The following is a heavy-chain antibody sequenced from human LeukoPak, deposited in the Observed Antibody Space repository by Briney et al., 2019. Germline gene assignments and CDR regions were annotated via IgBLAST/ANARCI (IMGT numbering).Heavy chain of an antibody. J-gene: IGHJ5*02. CDR2: MYRTGST. D-gene: IGHD6-19*01. Sequence: SETLTLTCTVSGGSISSYYWSWIRQPPGKGLEWIGYMYRTGSTNYNPSLKSRVTITPDTSKNQFSLRLTSVTAADTAVYYCAREGTYGWYNWFDPWGQGTLVTVSS. CDR3: AREGTYGWYNWFDP. V-gene: IGHV4-59*01. CDR1: GGSISSYY.